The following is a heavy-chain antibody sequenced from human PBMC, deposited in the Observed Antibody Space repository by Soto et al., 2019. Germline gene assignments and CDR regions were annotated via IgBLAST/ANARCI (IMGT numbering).Heavy chain of an antibody. CDR2: IIPIFGTA. V-gene: IGHV1-69*13. CDR1: GGTFSSYA. Sequence: ASVKVSCKASGGTFSSYAISWVRQAPGQGLEWMGGIIPIFGTANYAQKFQGRVTITADESTSTAYMELSSLRSEDTAVYYCARDHSDGYNDYWGQGTLAPVYS. CDR3: ARDHSDGYNDY. D-gene: IGHD5-12*01. J-gene: IGHJ4*02.